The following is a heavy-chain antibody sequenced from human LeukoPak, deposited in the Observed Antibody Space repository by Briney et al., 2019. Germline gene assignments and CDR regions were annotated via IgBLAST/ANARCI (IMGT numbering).Heavy chain of an antibody. CDR3: ARGGDIVVVVAATHYYYYYMDV. CDR2: INPNTGGT. CDR1: GYTFTGYY. V-gene: IGHV1-2*02. J-gene: IGHJ6*03. D-gene: IGHD2-15*01. Sequence: GASVKVSCKASGYTFTGYYMHWVRQAPGQGLEWMGSINPNTGGTNYAQKFQGRVTMTRDTSISTAYMELSRLRSDDTAVYYCARGGDIVVVVAATHYYYYYMDVWGKGTTVTVSS.